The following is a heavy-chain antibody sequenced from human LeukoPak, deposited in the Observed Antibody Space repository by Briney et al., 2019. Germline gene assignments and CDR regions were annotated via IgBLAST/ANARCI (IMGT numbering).Heavy chain of an antibody. CDR1: GGSISSSNW. Sequence: SETLSLTCAVSGGSISSSNWWSWVRQPPGKGLEWIGRIYTSGSTNYNPSLKSRVTISVDTSKNQFSLKLSSVTAADTAVYYCARDGGPRRGDIWGQGTMVTVSS. CDR2: IYTSGST. CDR3: ARDGGPRRGDI. J-gene: IGHJ3*02. D-gene: IGHD3-3*01. V-gene: IGHV4-4*02.